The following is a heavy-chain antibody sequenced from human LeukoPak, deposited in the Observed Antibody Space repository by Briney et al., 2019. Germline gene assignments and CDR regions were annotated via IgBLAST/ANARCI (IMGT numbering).Heavy chain of an antibody. Sequence: GASVKVSCKVSGYTLTELSMHWVRQAPGKGLEWMGGFDPEDGETIYAQKFQGRVTMTEDTSTDTAYMELSSLRSDDTAVYYCATAPPDGGYSYGYDYWGQGTLVTVSS. CDR2: FDPEDGET. CDR1: GYTLTELS. J-gene: IGHJ4*02. D-gene: IGHD5-18*01. V-gene: IGHV1-24*01. CDR3: ATAPPDGGYSYGYDY.